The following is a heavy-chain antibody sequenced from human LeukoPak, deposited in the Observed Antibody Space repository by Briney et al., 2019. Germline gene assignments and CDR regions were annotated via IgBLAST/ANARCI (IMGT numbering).Heavy chain of an antibody. CDR3: ARGVGVNSRPDY. D-gene: IGHD1-26*01. V-gene: IGHV1-69*04. CDR1: GGTFSSYA. Sequence: GASVKVSCKASGGTFSSYAISWVRQAPGQGLEWMGRIIPILGIANYAQKFQGRVTITADKSTSTAYMELSSLRSEDTAVYYCARGVGVNSRPDYWGQGTLVTVSS. CDR2: IIPILGIA. J-gene: IGHJ4*02.